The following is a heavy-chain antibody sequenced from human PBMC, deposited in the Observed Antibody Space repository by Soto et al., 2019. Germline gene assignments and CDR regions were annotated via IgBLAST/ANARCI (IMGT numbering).Heavy chain of an antibody. CDR2: IGTDSNT. D-gene: IGHD6-6*01. Sequence: PGGSLRLSCAASGFTFNSYAMNWVRQAPGKGLAGVSAIGTDSNTNYADSVKGRFTISRDNSRTTLYLQMNSLRAEDTALYYCVRKYPGTRPFDYWGQGTLVTVSS. CDR3: VRKYPGTRPFDY. CDR1: GFTFNSYA. V-gene: IGHV3-23*01. J-gene: IGHJ4*01.